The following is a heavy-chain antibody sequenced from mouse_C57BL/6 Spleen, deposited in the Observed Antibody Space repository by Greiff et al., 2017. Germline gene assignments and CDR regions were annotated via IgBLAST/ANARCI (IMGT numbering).Heavy chain of an antibody. CDR3: ASGGYYENFDY. D-gene: IGHD2-3*01. J-gene: IGHJ2*01. V-gene: IGHV1-76*01. Sequence: QVQLKQSGAELVRPGASVKLSCKASGYTFTDYYINWVKQRPGQGLEWIARIYPGSGNTYYNEKFKGKATLTAEKSSSPAYMQLSSLTSEDSAVYFCASGGYYENFDYWGQGTTLTVSS. CDR1: GYTFTDYY. CDR2: IYPGSGNT.